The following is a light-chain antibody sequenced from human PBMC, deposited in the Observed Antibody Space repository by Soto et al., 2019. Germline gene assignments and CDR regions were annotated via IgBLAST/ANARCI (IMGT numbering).Light chain of an antibody. Sequence: DIQLTQSPSFLSASVGDRVTITCRASQDISSYLAWYQQKPGKAPKLLIFAASTLQSGVPSRFSDSGSGTEFTLTISSLQPEDFATYYCQQLNSYSIFTFGPGTKVDI. J-gene: IGKJ3*01. V-gene: IGKV1-9*01. CDR2: AAS. CDR3: QQLNSYSIFT. CDR1: QDISSY.